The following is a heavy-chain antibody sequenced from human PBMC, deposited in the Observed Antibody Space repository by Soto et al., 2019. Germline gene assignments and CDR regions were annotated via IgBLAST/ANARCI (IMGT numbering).Heavy chain of an antibody. Sequence: GGSLRLSCAASGFTFDDYGMSWVRQAPGKELEWVSGIFCNGGSTGYADFVNGRFIFSRDNAKNSLYLLMNSLRAEDTALYHCARDVGGGSDYWGQGTLVTVS. D-gene: IGHD2-15*01. CDR2: IFCNGGST. J-gene: IGHJ4*02. CDR3: ARDVGGGSDY. CDR1: GFTFDDYG. V-gene: IGHV3-20*01.